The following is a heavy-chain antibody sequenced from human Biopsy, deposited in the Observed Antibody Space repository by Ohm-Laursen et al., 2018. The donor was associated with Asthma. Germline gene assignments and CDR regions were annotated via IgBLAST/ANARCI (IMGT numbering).Heavy chain of an antibody. CDR1: GRHFGSYN. Sequence: SLRLSCSASGRHFGSYNMHWARQALGKGLEWVAVITFDGSTQHYGDSVKGRFTISRDNSKNMLFLQMNSLRAEDTAVYYCLRDTLGYYFDIWGQGTQVTVSS. D-gene: IGHD6-13*01. V-gene: IGHV3-30-3*01. CDR3: LRDTLGYYFDI. J-gene: IGHJ4*02. CDR2: ITFDGSTQ.